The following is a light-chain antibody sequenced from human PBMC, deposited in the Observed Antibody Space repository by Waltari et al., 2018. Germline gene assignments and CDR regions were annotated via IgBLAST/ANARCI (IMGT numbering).Light chain of an antibody. CDR2: DAS. V-gene: IGKV3-11*01. CDR3: QQRSDWPCT. J-gene: IGKJ1*01. Sequence: EIVLTQSPVTLSLSPGERATLSCRASQSVTSQLAWYQQKPGQAPRLLIYDASDRATGSPGRFSGSGSGTDFTLTISSLEPEDFAVYYCQQRSDWPCTFGQGTRVEIK. CDR1: QSVTSQ.